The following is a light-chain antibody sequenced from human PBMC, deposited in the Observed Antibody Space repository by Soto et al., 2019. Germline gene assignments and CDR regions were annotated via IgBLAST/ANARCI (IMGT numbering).Light chain of an antibody. CDR2: GAS. J-gene: IGKJ1*01. CDR3: QQYLSYPWA. CDR1: QSISSW. Sequence: VKMTLSPATLAASVGGRITVTCRASQSISSWLEWYQQKPGKAPRLLIYGASYWESGIPSRSSGSGSGTDFTLTISSLQPDDLEVYYCQQYLSYPWAFGQGTKVDIK. V-gene: IGKV1-5*01.